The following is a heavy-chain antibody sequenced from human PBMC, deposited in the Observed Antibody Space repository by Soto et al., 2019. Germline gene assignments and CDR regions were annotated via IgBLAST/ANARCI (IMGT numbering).Heavy chain of an antibody. Sequence: SLPKPLTCIVANGNIRSLYWRWIRKKTGKGLEWIGYVYSSGSSNYNPSLKSRVTISLDTSKNQFSLKLTSVTAADTAVYYCAREGPKGVASSGSNHYYGLDVWGQGTTVTVSS. D-gene: IGHD3-22*01. CDR3: AREGPKGVASSGSNHYYGLDV. CDR2: VYSSGSS. CDR1: NGNIRSLY. V-gene: IGHV4-59*11. J-gene: IGHJ6*02.